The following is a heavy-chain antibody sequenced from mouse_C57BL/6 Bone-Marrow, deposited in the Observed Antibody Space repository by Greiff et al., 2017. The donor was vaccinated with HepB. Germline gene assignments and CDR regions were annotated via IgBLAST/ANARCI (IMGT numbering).Heavy chain of an antibody. J-gene: IGHJ4*01. D-gene: IGHD1-1*01. CDR2: INPSTGGT. Sequence: VQLQQSGPELVKPEASVKISCKASGYSFTGYYMNWVKQSPEKSLEWIGEINPSTGGTTYNQKFKAKATLTVDKSSSTAYMQLKSLTSEDSAVYYCARRDYYGSSYVGGDYWCQGTSVTVSS. CDR1: GYSFTGYY. V-gene: IGHV1-42*01. CDR3: ARRDYYGSSYVGGDY.